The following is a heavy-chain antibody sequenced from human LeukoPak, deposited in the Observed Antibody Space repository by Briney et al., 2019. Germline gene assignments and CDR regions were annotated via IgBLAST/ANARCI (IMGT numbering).Heavy chain of an antibody. CDR1: GFTFDDYT. D-gene: IGHD6-19*01. CDR3: AKDISGAGFMGFDY. J-gene: IGHJ4*02. Sequence: AGGSLRLSCAASGFTFDDYTMHWVRQAPGKGLEWVSLISWDGGSTYYADSVKGRFTISRDNSKNSLYLQMNSLRTEDTALYYCAKDISGAGFMGFDYWGQGTLVTVSS. V-gene: IGHV3-43*01. CDR2: ISWDGGST.